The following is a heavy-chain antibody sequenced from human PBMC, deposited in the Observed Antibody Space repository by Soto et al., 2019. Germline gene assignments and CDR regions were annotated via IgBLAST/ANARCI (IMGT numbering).Heavy chain of an antibody. CDR2: IYPGDSDT. CDR3: AIRRYYDSSGYFSAFDY. V-gene: IGHV5-51*07. J-gene: IGHJ4*02. Sequence: ASVKISGEGSGYSFTSYWIGWVQQMPGKGLEWMGIIYPGDSDTRYSPSFQGQVTISADKSISTAYLQWSSLKASDTAMYYCAIRRYYDSSGYFSAFDYWGQGTLVTVSS. D-gene: IGHD3-22*01. CDR1: GYSFTSYW.